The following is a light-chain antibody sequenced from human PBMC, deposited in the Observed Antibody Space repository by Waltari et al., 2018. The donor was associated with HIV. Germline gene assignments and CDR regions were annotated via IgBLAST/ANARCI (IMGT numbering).Light chain of an antibody. J-gene: IGLJ3*02. V-gene: IGLV4-69*01. Sequence: QIILTQSPSASASPGASVKLTSTLSSEHSNFAIAWLQQQPEKGPRYLMKLNSDGSHTKGDGIPDRFSGSSSGAERYLSISSLHSDDEADYYCQTWGMGIVVFGGGTKLTVL. CDR2: LNSDGSH. CDR1: SEHSNFA. CDR3: QTWGMGIVV.